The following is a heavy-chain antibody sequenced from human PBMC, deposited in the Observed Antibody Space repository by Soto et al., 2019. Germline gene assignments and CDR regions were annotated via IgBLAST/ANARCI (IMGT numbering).Heavy chain of an antibody. V-gene: IGHV3-73*01. J-gene: IGHJ6*03. Sequence: GGSLRLSCVASGFTFNGSVLHWVRQASGKGLEWVGRIRSKADSYATAYAASVKGRFTISRDDSKNTAFLQMNSLQSEDTAVYYCTRRAAAGSRYYFYFDVWGKGTTVTVSS. CDR1: GFTFNGSV. D-gene: IGHD6-13*01. CDR2: IRSKADSYAT. CDR3: TRRAAAGSRYYFYFDV.